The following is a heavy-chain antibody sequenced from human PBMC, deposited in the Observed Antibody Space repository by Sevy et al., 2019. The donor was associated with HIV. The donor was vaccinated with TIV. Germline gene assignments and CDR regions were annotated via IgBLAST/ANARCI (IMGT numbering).Heavy chain of an antibody. Sequence: GGSLRLSCAASGFTFSTYAMHWVRQAPGKGLEWVSSITTSGRYTYSADSVEGRFTISRDNSQNTVYLQMNSLRVDDTAVYYCAKGYCSGGSCPRDYYYYGMDAWGQGTTVTVSS. CDR2: ITTSGRYT. CDR1: GFTFSTYA. CDR3: AKGYCSGGSCPRDYYYYGMDA. V-gene: IGHV3-23*01. J-gene: IGHJ6*02. D-gene: IGHD2-15*01.